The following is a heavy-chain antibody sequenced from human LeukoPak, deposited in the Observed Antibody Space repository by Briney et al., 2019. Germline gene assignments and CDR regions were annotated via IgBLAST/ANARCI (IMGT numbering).Heavy chain of an antibody. CDR1: GFAFSSQA. CDR2: ISDSGSIT. D-gene: IGHD6-19*01. J-gene: IGHJ4*02. CDR3: AKVARRTSGWYFFDY. Sequence: GGSLRLSCAASGFAFSSQAMGWVRQAPGKGLEWVSVISDSGSITYYADSVKGRFTISRDNSKNTLFLQMNSLRAEDTAVYYCAKVARRTSGWYFFDYWGQGTLVTVSS. V-gene: IGHV3-23*01.